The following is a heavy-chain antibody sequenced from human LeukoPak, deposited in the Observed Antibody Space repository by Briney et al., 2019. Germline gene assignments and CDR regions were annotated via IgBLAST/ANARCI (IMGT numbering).Heavy chain of an antibody. CDR3: AKDCNRCHGFDY. CDR1: GYTFTTYG. J-gene: IGHJ4*02. CDR2: VSAYADDT. Sequence: ASVKVSCKASGYTFTTYGITWVRQAPGGGREWMGGVSAYADDTNYLQKFHIRITKTTTTSTSKAYVQLRSDSSDDYCVYFSAKDCNRCHGFDYWGQGTMVTVSS. V-gene: IGHV1-18*01. D-gene: IGHD2/OR15-2a*01.